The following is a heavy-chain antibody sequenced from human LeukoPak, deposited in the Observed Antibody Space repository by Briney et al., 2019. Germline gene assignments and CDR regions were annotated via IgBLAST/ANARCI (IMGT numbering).Heavy chain of an antibody. Sequence: SQTLSLTCTVSGGSISSGGYYWSWIRQHPGKGLEWIGYIYYSGSTYYNPSLKSRVTISVDTSKNQFSLKLSSVTAADTAVYYCARDGFYYDSSGPFDYWGQGTLVTVSS. CDR2: IYYSGST. J-gene: IGHJ4*02. CDR3: ARDGFYYDSSGPFDY. V-gene: IGHV4-31*03. CDR1: GGSISSGGYY. D-gene: IGHD3-22*01.